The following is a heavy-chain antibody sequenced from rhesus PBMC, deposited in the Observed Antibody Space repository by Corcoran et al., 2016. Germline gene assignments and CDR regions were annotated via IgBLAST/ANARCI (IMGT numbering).Heavy chain of an antibody. CDR1: EFTFSSYD. Sequence: VEQLVESGGALVQPGASLRLSCAASEFTFSSYDIHWVRQAPGKGLEWVSGITIGGGTYYPASVKGRFTVSRDNAKNSLYLQMNSLRPEDTAVYYCARALGLRYFDLWGPGTPITISS. J-gene: IGHJ2*01. CDR2: ITIGGGT. V-gene: IGHV3-132*01. D-gene: IGHD2-2*01. CDR3: ARALGLRYFDL.